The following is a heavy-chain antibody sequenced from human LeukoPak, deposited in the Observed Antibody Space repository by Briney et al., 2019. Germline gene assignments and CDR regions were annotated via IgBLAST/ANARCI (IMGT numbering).Heavy chain of an antibody. CDR3: AKDVRRCNGACT. CDR1: GFSFSTYS. CDR2: ISASGGYT. J-gene: IGHJ5*02. V-gene: IGHV3-23*01. D-gene: IGHD2-8*01. Sequence: GGSLRLSCAASGFSFSTYSFSWVRQAPGKGLEWVSGISASGGYTFYADSVKGRFTISRDNSKNTLSLQMNSLRVEDTAIYYCAKDVRRCNGACTWGQGTLVTVSS.